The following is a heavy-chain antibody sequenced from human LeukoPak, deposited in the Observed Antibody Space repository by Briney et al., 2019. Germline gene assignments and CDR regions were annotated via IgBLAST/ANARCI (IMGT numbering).Heavy chain of an antibody. Sequence: SVKVSCKASGGTFSSYAISWVRQVPGQGLEWMGGIIPIFGTANYAQKFQGRVTITTDESTSTAYMELSSLRSEDTAVYYCARAEGYDSSGYYPDDAFDIWGQGTMVTVSS. V-gene: IGHV1-69*05. J-gene: IGHJ3*02. D-gene: IGHD3-22*01. CDR1: GGTFSSYA. CDR2: IIPIFGTA. CDR3: ARAEGYDSSGYYPDDAFDI.